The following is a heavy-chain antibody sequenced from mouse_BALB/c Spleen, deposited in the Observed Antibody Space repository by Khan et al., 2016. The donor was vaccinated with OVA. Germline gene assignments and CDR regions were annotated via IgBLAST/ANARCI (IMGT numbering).Heavy chain of an antibody. CDR1: GYTFTNYG. CDR2: INTYSGEP. Sequence: QIQLVQSGPELKKPGETVKISCKASGYTFTNYGMNWVKQAPGKGLKWMGWINTYSGEPTYADDFKGRFAFSLETFASTASLQINNLKIEDMATYFCARVEQLRYSYFAMDYWSQGTSVTVSS. V-gene: IGHV9-1*02. CDR3: ARVEQLRYSYFAMDY. J-gene: IGHJ4*01. D-gene: IGHD1-1*01.